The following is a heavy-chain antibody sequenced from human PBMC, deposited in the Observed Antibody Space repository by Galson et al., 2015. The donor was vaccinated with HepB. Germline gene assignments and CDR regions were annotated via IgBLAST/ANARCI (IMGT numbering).Heavy chain of an antibody. Sequence: QSGAEVKKPGESLRISCKGSGYSFTSYWISWVRQMPGKGLEWMGRIDPIGSYTNYSPSFPGHVTISADKSISTAYLQWSSLKASDTAMYYCARHSLDAYSGYGLLDYWGQGTLVTVSS. V-gene: IGHV5-10-1*01. CDR2: IDPIGSYT. CDR3: ARHSLDAYSGYGLLDY. CDR1: GYSFTSYW. J-gene: IGHJ4*02. D-gene: IGHD5-12*01.